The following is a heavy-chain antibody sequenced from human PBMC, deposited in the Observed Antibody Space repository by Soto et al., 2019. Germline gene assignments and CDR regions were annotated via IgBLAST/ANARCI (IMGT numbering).Heavy chain of an antibody. D-gene: IGHD5-18*01. V-gene: IGHV1-46*01. CDR3: ARARGISFGYNYFDH. Sequence: ASVKVSCKASGYTFSSYHMHWVRQAPGQGLEWMGVINPFYGETRYAQKFQGRVTMTRDTSTSTVYMELSSLRSEDTAVYYCARARGISFGYNYFDHWGQGTLVTVSS. CDR2: INPFYGET. CDR1: GYTFSSYH. J-gene: IGHJ5*02.